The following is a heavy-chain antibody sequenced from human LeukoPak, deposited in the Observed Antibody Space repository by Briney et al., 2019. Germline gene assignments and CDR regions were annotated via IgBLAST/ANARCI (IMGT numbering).Heavy chain of an antibody. CDR1: GGSFSGYY. CDR2: INHSGST. V-gene: IGHV4-34*01. J-gene: IGHJ4*02. Sequence: SETLSLTCAVYGGSFSGYYWSWIRQPPGKGLEWIGEINHSGSTNYNPSLKSRVTISVDKSKNQFSLKLSSVTAADTAVYYCARDPHDYGDLNFDYWGQGTLVTVSS. D-gene: IGHD4-17*01. CDR3: ARDPHDYGDLNFDY.